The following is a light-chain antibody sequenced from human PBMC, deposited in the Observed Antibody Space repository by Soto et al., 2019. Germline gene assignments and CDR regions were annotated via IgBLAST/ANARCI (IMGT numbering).Light chain of an antibody. CDR2: GAS. CDR1: QSVSSSY. CDR3: QQYGSSRTWT. V-gene: IGKV3-20*01. J-gene: IGKJ1*01. Sequence: EIVLTQPPRTLSLSPGQRATLSCRASQSVSSSYLAWYQQKPGQAPRLLIYGASSRATGIPDRFSGSGSGTDFTLTISRLEPEDFAVYYCQQYGSSRTWTFGQGTKVDIK.